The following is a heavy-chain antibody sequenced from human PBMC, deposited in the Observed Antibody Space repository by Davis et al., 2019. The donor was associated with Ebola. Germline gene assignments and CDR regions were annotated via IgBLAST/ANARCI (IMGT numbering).Heavy chain of an antibody. D-gene: IGHD6-19*01. CDR1: GFTFSSYW. Sequence: PGGSLRLSCAASGFTFSSYWMSWVRQAPGKGLEWVANIKQDGSEKYYVDSVKGRFTISRDNAKNSLYLQMNSLRAEDTAVYYCARVGIAVAGYYGMDVWGQGTTVTVSS. CDR2: IKQDGSEK. J-gene: IGHJ6*02. V-gene: IGHV3-7*03. CDR3: ARVGIAVAGYYGMDV.